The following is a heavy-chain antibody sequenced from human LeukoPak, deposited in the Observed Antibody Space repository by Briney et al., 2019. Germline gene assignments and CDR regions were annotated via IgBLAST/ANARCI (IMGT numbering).Heavy chain of an antibody. Sequence: PGRSLRLSCAASGFTFSSYGMHCVRQAPGKGLERVAVISYDGSNKYYADSVKGRFTISRDNSKNTLYLQMNSLRAEDTAVYYCAKDRRIRPPNGQAVAGTLYSWGQGTLVTVSS. CDR2: ISYDGSNK. CDR1: GFTFSSYG. CDR3: AKDRRIRPPNGQAVAGTLYS. V-gene: IGHV3-30*18. J-gene: IGHJ4*02. D-gene: IGHD6-19*01.